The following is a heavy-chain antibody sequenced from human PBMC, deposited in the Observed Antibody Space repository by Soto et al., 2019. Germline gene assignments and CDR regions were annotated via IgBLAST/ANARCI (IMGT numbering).Heavy chain of an antibody. CDR2: IYYSGST. J-gene: IGHJ4*02. D-gene: IGHD2-15*01. CDR3: ARARLRDNFDY. CDR1: GDSISSGGYY. V-gene: IGHV4-31*03. Sequence: QVQLQESGPGLVKPSQTLSLTCTVSGDSISSGGYYWNWIRQHPGKGLEWIGYIYYSGSTYYNPSLESRVSISIDTSKKQFSLKLSSVTAADTAIYYCARARLRDNFDYWGQGTLVTVSS.